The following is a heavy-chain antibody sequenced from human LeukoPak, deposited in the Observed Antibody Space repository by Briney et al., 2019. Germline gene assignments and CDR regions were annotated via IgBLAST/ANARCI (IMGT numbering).Heavy chain of an antibody. D-gene: IGHD6-19*01. Sequence: GGSLRLSCAASGFTFSSYAMSWVRQAPGKGLEWVSAISGSGGSTYYADPVKGRFTISRDNSKNTLYLQMNSLRAEDTAVYYCAKQWLAITFNFDYWGQGTLVTVSS. J-gene: IGHJ4*02. CDR3: AKQWLAITFNFDY. V-gene: IGHV3-23*01. CDR2: ISGSGGST. CDR1: GFTFSSYA.